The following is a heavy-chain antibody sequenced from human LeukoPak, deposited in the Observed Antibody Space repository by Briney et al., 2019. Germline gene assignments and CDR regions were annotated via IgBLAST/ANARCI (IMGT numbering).Heavy chain of an antibody. CDR2: IYYSGST. V-gene: IGHV4-59*08. D-gene: IGHD6-13*01. CDR1: GGSISSYY. J-gene: IGHJ5*02. CDR3: ASQYSSSFESWFDP. Sequence: KASETLSLTCTVSGGSISSYYWSWIRQPPGKGLEWIGYIYYSGSTNYNPSLKSRVTISVDTSKNQFSLKLSSVTAADTAVYYCASQYSSSFESWFDPWGQGTLVTVSS.